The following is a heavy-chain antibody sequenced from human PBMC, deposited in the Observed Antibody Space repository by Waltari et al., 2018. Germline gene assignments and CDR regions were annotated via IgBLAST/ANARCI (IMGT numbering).Heavy chain of an antibody. V-gene: IGHV4-38-2*02. CDR3: ARGSYYDYIWGSYRYSGHFDY. CDR2: IYHSGST. J-gene: IGHJ4*02. CDR1: GYSISSGYY. D-gene: IGHD3-16*02. Sequence: QVQLQESGPGLVKPSETLSLTCTVSGYSISSGYYWGWIRQPPGKGLEWVGSIYHSGSTYYNPSLKSRVTISVDTSKNQFSLKLSSVTAADTAVYYCARGSYYDYIWGSYRYSGHFDYWGQGTLVTVSS.